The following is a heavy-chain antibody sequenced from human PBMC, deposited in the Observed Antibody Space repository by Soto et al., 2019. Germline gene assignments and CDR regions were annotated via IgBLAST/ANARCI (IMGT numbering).Heavy chain of an antibody. Sequence: PSETLSLTCTASGGTLRSGSYYWSLIRQPPGKGLEWIGYIYHGGATTYNASLKSRVTISVDTSKNQFFLKVNSVTAADTAVYFCARDSSGRHDYWGQGTPVTVSS. CDR3: ARDSSGRHDY. V-gene: IGHV4-61*01. D-gene: IGHD3-22*01. CDR2: IYHGGAT. J-gene: IGHJ4*02. CDR1: GGTLRSGSYY.